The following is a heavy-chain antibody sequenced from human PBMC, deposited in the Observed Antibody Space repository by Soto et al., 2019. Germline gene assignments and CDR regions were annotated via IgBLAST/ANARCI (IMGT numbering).Heavy chain of an antibody. CDR1: GFTFSFHW. CDR3: ARDWSYSGFEDF. V-gene: IGHV3-7*03. CDR2: INQDGSEI. J-gene: IGHJ4*02. Sequence: GGSLRLSCEVSGFTFSFHWMSWVRQAPGKGLEWVANINQDGSEINFVDSVKGRFTISRDNAKNLLYLQMNSLRVEDTAVYYCARDWSYSGFEDFWGQGTQVTVSS. D-gene: IGHD5-12*01.